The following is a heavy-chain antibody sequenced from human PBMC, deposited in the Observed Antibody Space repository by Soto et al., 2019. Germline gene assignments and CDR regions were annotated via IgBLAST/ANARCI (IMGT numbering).Heavy chain of an antibody. J-gene: IGHJ6*02. CDR1: TALPSPTTYP. CDR3: ARLNGYCIRGSCHGHYAMDV. CDR2: VYYGGRS. V-gene: IGHV4-39*01. Sequence: PSQTRPPPTTVSTALPSPTTYPLCRIRLEKKKGLEWVASVYYGGRSYYNPSLNSRVTISVDTSKNQFSLKMTSVTAADTAVYYCARLNGYCIRGSCHGHYAMDVWGQGTTVT. D-gene: IGHD2-15*01.